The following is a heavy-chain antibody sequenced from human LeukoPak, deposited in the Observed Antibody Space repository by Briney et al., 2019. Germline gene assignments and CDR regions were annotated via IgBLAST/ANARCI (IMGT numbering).Heavy chain of an antibody. CDR2: IYYSGST. J-gene: IGHJ5*02. CDR3: ARVWGCSGGSCYSPHLNWFDP. D-gene: IGHD2-15*01. V-gene: IGHV4-61*01. CDR1: GGSVSSGSYY. Sequence: SETLSLTCTVSGGSVSSGSYYWSWIRQPPGKGLEWIGYIYYSGSTNYNPSLKSRVTISVDTSKNQFSLKLSSVTAADTAVYYCARVWGCSGGSCYSPHLNWFDPWGQGTLVTVSS.